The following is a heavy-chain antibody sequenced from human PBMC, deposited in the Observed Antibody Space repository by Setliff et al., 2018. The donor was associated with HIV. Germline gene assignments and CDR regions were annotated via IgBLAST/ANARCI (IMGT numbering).Heavy chain of an antibody. CDR3: ARDYRTTDILSSGYMDV. Sequence: ASVKVSCKASGYTFTGYYIHWVRQAPGQGLQWMGRINPNIGSTNYAQNFQGRATMTRDTSVNTAFMELSNLRSDDTAVYYCARDYRTTDILSSGYMDVWGKGNTVTVS. CDR2: INPNIGST. J-gene: IGHJ6*03. CDR1: GYTFTGYY. D-gene: IGHD3-9*01. V-gene: IGHV1-2*06.